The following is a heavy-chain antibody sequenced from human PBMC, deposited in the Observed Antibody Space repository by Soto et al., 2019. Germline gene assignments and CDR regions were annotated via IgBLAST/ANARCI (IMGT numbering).Heavy chain of an antibody. Sequence: PGGSLRLSCAASGFTFSSYGMHWVRQAPGKGLEWVAVISYDGVNKYYADSVKGRFTISRDNSKDTLYLQMNSLRPEDTAVYYCAKTNTHHYYDSSSSPDAFHIWGQGTMVTVSS. CDR2: ISYDGVNK. CDR1: GFTFSSYG. V-gene: IGHV3-30*18. CDR3: AKTNTHHYYDSSSSPDAFHI. J-gene: IGHJ3*02. D-gene: IGHD3-22*01.